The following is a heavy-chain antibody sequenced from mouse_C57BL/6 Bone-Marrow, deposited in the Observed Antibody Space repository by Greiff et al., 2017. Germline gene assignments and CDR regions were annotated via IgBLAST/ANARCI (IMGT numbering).Heavy chain of an antibody. Sequence: EVKLVESGGGLVKPGGSLKLSCAASGFTFSSYAMSWVRQTPEKRLEWVATISDGGSYTYYPDNVKGRFTISRDNAKNNLYLQMSHLKSEDTAMYYCAKELGRLFAYWGQGTLVTVSA. V-gene: IGHV5-4*01. CDR1: GFTFSSYA. CDR3: AKELGRLFAY. CDR2: ISDGGSYT. J-gene: IGHJ3*01. D-gene: IGHD4-1*01.